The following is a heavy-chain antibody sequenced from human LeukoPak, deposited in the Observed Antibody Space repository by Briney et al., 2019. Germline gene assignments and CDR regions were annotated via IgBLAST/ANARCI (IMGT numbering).Heavy chain of an antibody. J-gene: IGHJ6*02. CDR2: IWYDGSNK. CDR1: GFTFSSYG. CDR3: AKGSSSTRLRFMDV. Sequence: PGGSLRLSCAASGFTFSSYGMHWVRQAPGKGLEWVAVIWYDGSNKYYADSVKGRFTISRDNSKNTLYLQMNSLRAEDTAVYYCAKGSSSTRLRFMDVWGQGTTVTVSS. D-gene: IGHD2-2*01. V-gene: IGHV3-33*06.